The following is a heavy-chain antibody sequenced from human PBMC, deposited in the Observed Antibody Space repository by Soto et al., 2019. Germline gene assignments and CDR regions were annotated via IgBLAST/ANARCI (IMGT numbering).Heavy chain of an antibody. CDR1: GFSLSTSGVG. V-gene: IGHV2-5*01. CDR2: IYWNDGK. D-gene: IGHD6-13*01. J-gene: IGHJ5*02. CDR3: AHTYSSSWDEKLGFDR. Sequence: QITLKESGPTLVKPTQTLTLTCTFAGFSLSTSGVGVGWIRRPQGKALEWLALIYWNDGKRYSPSLKSRLTITNDTSKNQVVLTMPNMDPLHTATSYRAHTYSSSWDEKLGFDRRGQGTLVTVS.